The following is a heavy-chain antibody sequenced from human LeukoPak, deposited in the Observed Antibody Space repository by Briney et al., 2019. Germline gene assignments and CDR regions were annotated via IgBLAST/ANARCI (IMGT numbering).Heavy chain of an antibody. Sequence: GGSLRLSCAASGFTFDDYAMHWVRQAPGKGLERVSGISWNSGSIGYADSVKGRFTISRDNAKNSLYLQMNSLRAEDMALYYCAKGDSSGYYYYFDYWGQGTLVTVSS. J-gene: IGHJ4*02. V-gene: IGHV3-9*03. CDR1: GFTFDDYA. CDR3: AKGDSSGYYYYFDY. CDR2: ISWNSGSI. D-gene: IGHD3-22*01.